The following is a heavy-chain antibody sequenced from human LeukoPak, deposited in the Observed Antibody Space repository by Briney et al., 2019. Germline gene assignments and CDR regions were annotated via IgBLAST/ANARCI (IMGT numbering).Heavy chain of an antibody. J-gene: IGHJ4*02. CDR2: INPNSGGT. V-gene: IGHV1-2*06. CDR1: GYTFTGYY. CDR3: ARVDYDISNLDY. Sequence: ASVKVSCKASGYTFTGYYMHWVRQAPGQGLEWMGRINPNSGGTNYAQKFQGRVTMTRDTSISTAYMELSRLRSDDTAVYYCARVDYDISNLDYWGQGTLVTVSS. D-gene: IGHD3-9*01.